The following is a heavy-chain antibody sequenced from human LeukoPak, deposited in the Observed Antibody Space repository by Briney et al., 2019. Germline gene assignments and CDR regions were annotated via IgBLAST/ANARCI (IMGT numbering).Heavy chain of an antibody. CDR1: GFTFRSYA. J-gene: IGHJ4*02. V-gene: IGHV3-66*01. D-gene: IGHD3-16*01. Sequence: PGGSLRLSCAASGFTFRSYAMSWVRQAPGKGLEWVSVIYSDGSTSYADSVKGRFTLSRDNSKNTVYLQVSSLRVEDTAVYYCFNYAYWGQGTLVTVSS. CDR3: FNYAY. CDR2: IYSDGST.